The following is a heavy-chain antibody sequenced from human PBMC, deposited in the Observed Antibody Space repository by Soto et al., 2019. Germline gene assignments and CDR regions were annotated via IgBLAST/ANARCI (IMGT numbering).Heavy chain of an antibody. V-gene: IGHV1-69*06. CDR3: ARDRSSSWYNGTFYFDS. CDR2: IIPLFDAT. CDR1: GGTFTTYD. J-gene: IGHJ4*02. D-gene: IGHD6-19*01. Sequence: QVQLVQSGAEVRKPGSSVKVSCKASGGTFTTYDISWVRQAPVQGLEWMGGIIPLFDATKYAQKFQGRVTITADKSTGTAYMELSSLRSEDTAMYYCARDRSSSWYNGTFYFDSWGQGTLVTVSS.